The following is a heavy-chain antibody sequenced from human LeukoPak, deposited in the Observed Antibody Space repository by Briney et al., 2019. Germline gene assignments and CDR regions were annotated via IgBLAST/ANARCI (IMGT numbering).Heavy chain of an antibody. CDR2: TSYTGST. D-gene: IGHD3-16*01. Sequence: PSQTLSLTCAVSGDSITNGGLYWSWIRQFRGKGLEWIGFTSYTGSTYYNPSLRSRAILSLDSSKNHFSLNLTSVTAADTALYYCAREGGTDPFDLWGQGTLVTVSS. CDR3: AREGGTDPFDL. CDR1: GDSITNGGLY. J-gene: IGHJ4*02. V-gene: IGHV4-31*11.